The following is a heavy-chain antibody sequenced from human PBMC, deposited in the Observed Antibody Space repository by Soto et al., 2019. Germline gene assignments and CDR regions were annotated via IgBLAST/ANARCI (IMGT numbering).Heavy chain of an antibody. CDR3: AREVATVTPGYYYYMDV. Sequence: SETLSLTCTVSGGSISSYYWSWIRQPPGKGLEWIGYIYYSGSTNYNPSLKSRVTISVDTSKNQFSLKLSSVTAADTAVYYCAREVATVTPGYYYYMDVWGKGTTVTVSS. CDR1: GGSISSYY. CDR2: IYYSGST. V-gene: IGHV4-59*01. D-gene: IGHD4-4*01. J-gene: IGHJ6*03.